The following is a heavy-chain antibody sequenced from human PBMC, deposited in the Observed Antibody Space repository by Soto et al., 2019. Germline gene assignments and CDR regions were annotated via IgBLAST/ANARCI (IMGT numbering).Heavy chain of an antibody. V-gene: IGHV2-5*02. CDR2: IYWDGDE. CDR3: AHRIERRDGHYFEY. J-gene: IGHJ4*02. CDR1: GFSLSTSGEC. D-gene: IGHD1-1*01. Sequence: QITLKESGPTLVKPTQTLTLTCTFSGFSLSTSGECVGWIRQPPGKALEWLAHIYWDGDERYSPSLKSRITITKDTSKNQVFLRMTNTDPVDTATYYCAHRIERRDGHYFEYWGQGTLVTVSS.